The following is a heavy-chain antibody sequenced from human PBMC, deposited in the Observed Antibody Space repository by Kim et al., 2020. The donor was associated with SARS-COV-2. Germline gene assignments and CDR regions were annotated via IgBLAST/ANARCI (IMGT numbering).Heavy chain of an antibody. Sequence: SETLSLTCAVYGGSFSGYYWSWIRQPPGKGLEWIGEINHSGSTNYNPSLKSRVTISVDTSKNQFSLKLSSVIAADTAVYYCARVAKLGVVYGSGGYSDYWGQGTLVTVSS. CDR1: GGSFSGYY. V-gene: IGHV4-34*01. D-gene: IGHD3-10*01. J-gene: IGHJ4*02. CDR3: ARVAKLGVVYGSGGYSDY. CDR2: INHSGST.